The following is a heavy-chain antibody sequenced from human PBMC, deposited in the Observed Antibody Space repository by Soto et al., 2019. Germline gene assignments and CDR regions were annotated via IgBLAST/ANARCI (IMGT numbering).Heavy chain of an antibody. V-gene: IGHV1-69*01. Sequence: QVQLVQSGAEVKKPGSSVHVSCKASGGTFSSYAISWVRQAPVQGLEWMGGGIPIFGTAKYAQTFQGRVTITADESTSTAYMELSSLSSEDTAVYYCAGDTAGDYDPYYYGMAVWGQGTTVTVSS. D-gene: IGHD3-3*01. CDR1: GGTFSSYA. CDR2: GIPIFGTA. J-gene: IGHJ6*02. CDR3: AGDTAGDYDPYYYGMAV.